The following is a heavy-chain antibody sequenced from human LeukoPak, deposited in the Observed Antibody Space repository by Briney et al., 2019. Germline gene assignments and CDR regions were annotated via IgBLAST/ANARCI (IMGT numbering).Heavy chain of an antibody. Sequence: SETLSLTCTVSGGSISSGSYYWSWIRQPAGKGLEWIGRIYTSGSTNYNPSLKSRVTISVDTSKDQFSLKLSSVTAADTAVYYCARVPLYDFWSRYLPPYYYMDVWGKGTTVTVSS. CDR3: ARVPLYDFWSRYLPPYYYMDV. V-gene: IGHV4-61*02. J-gene: IGHJ6*03. D-gene: IGHD3-3*01. CDR2: IYTSGST. CDR1: GGSISSGSYY.